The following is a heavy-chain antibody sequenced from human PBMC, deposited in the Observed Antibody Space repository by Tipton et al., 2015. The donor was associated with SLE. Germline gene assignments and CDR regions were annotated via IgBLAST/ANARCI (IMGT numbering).Heavy chain of an antibody. J-gene: IGHJ6*02. V-gene: IGHV4-39*01. Sequence: TLSLTCTVSGGSISSSGNYWGWLRQPPGKGLEWIGSFHESGRRYDHPSLKSRVSISVDLSKNQFSLEMTSLTAADTAVYYCARRRSLDAGATGAYYAMDVWGQGTTVIVSS. CDR1: GGSISSSGNY. D-gene: IGHD1-1*01. CDR2: FHESGRR. CDR3: ARRRSLDAGATGAYYAMDV.